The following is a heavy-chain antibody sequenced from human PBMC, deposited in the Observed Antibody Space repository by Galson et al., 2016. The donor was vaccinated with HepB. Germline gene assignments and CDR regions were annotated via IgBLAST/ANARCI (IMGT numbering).Heavy chain of an antibody. CDR1: GYTFTNYA. V-gene: IGHV1-3*01. Sequence: SCKAGGYTFTNYAIHWVRQAPGQSLEWMGWIAGGNGNTGYSQQFQGRVTFTRDTSASIVYMEMSSLRSEDTAVFYCVRNAGGYNFGDWGQGTLVIVSS. CDR3: VRNAGGYNFGD. D-gene: IGHD5-24*01. J-gene: IGHJ4*02. CDR2: IAGGNGNT.